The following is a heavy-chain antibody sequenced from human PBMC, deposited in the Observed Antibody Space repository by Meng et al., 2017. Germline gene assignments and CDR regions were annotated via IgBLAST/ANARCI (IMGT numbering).Heavy chain of an antibody. V-gene: IGHV3-7*01. Sequence: GGSLRLSCAASGFTFSSYWMSWVRQAPGKGLEWVANIKQDGSEKYYVDSVKGKFTISRDNAKNSLYLQMNSLRAEDTAVYYCARDRWTVTTFERYYYYGMDVWGQGTTVTVSS. CDR1: GFTFSSYW. D-gene: IGHD4-17*01. CDR2: IKQDGSEK. CDR3: ARDRWTVTTFERYYYYGMDV. J-gene: IGHJ6*02.